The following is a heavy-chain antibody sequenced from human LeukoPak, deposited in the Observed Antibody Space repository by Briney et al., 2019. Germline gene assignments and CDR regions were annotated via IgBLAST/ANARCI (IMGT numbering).Heavy chain of an antibody. Sequence: PSETLSLTCTVSGGSINSYYWGWVRQPAGKGLEWIGRIYTTGTTNYSPSLKSRLTMSLDTSKNQFSLKLRSVTAADTAVYYCGRQGYTASHYFVDYWSQGTLVTVSS. V-gene: IGHV4-4*07. J-gene: IGHJ4*02. D-gene: IGHD1-1*01. CDR2: IYTTGTT. CDR1: GGSINSYY. CDR3: GRQGYTASHYFVDY.